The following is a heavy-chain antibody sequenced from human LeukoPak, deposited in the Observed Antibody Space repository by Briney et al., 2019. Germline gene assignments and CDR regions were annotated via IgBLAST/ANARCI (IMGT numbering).Heavy chain of an antibody. D-gene: IGHD3-10*01. V-gene: IGHV4-59*01. Sequence: PSETLSLTCTVSGGSISSYYWSWIRQPPGKGLEWIGYIYYSGSTNYNPSLKSRVTISVDTSKNQFSLKLSSVTAADTAVYYCAREGRYYGSGSYYNWDNWFDPWGQGTLVTVSS. CDR1: GGSISSYY. CDR3: AREGRYYGSGSYYNWDNWFDP. CDR2: IYYSGST. J-gene: IGHJ5*02.